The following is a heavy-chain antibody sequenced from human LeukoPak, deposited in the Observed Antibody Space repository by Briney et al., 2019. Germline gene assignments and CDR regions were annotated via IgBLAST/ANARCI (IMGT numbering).Heavy chain of an antibody. J-gene: IGHJ4*02. CDR3: ARAYTAIGY. Sequence: GGSLRLSCVDSGFTSSTSAMSWVRQAPGKGLEWVSGITKSGGSTYYADSVKGRFTISRDNAKNSLYLQMNSLRAEDTAVYYCARAYTAIGYWGQGTLVTVSS. V-gene: IGHV3-23*01. CDR1: GFTSSTSA. D-gene: IGHD2-21*02. CDR2: ITKSGGST.